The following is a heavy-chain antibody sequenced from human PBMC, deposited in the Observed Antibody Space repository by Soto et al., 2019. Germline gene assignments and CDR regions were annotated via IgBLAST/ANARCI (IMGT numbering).Heavy chain of an antibody. J-gene: IGHJ4*02. V-gene: IGHV4-34*01. CDR2: INHSGST. D-gene: IGHD3-3*01. CDR3: ARVSRTYYDFWSGHLAYYFDY. Sequence: SSETLSLTCAVYGGSFSGYYWSWIRQPPGKGLEWIGEINHSGSTNYNPSLKSRVTISVDTSKNQFSLKLSSVTAADTAVYYCARVSRTYYDFWSGHLAYYFDYWGQGTLVTVSS. CDR1: GGSFSGYY.